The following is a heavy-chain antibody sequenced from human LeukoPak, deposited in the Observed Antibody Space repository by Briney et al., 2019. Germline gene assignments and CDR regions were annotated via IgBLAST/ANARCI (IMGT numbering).Heavy chain of an antibody. J-gene: IGHJ3*02. CDR3: ARERVGENYWVKAFDI. CDR2: MNPNSGNT. V-gene: IGHV1-8*02. D-gene: IGHD1-7*01. Sequence: GASVKVSCKASGYTFTSYDINWVRQATGQGLEWMGWMNPNSGNTGYAQKFQGRVTMTRDTSTSTVYMELSSLRSEDTAVCYCARERVGENYWVKAFDIWGQGTMVTVSS. CDR1: GYTFTSYD.